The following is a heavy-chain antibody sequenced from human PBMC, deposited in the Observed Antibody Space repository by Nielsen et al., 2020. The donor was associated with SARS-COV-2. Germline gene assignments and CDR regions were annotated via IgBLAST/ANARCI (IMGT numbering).Heavy chain of an antibody. D-gene: IGHD3-3*01. CDR2: IYYTGNT. CDR3: ARASEWPNYYYYYMDV. Sequence: SETLSLTCTVSGGSFSDYYWTWIRQPPGKGLEWIGYIYYTGNTNYNPSLKSRVTISLDTSKNQFSLRLSSVTAADTAVYYCARASEWPNYYYYYMDVWGKGTTVTVSS. CDR1: GGSFSDYY. V-gene: IGHV4-59*01. J-gene: IGHJ6*03.